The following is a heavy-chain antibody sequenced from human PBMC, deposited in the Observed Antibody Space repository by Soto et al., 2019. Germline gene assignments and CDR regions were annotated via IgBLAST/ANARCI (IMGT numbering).Heavy chain of an antibody. V-gene: IGHV4-34*01. CDR1: GGSFSGYY. D-gene: IGHD3-3*01. CDR3: ARAGGWTYYDFWSGSSRYYFDY. Sequence: SETLSLTCAVYGGSFSGYYWSWIRQPPGKGLEWIGEINHSGSTNYNPSLKSRVTISVDTSKNQFSLKLSSVTAADTAVYYCARAGGWTYYDFWSGSSRYYFDYWGQGTLVTVSS. CDR2: INHSGST. J-gene: IGHJ4*02.